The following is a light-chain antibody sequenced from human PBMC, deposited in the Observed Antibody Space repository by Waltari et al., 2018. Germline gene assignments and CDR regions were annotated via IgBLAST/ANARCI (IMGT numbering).Light chain of an antibody. CDR2: KVS. V-gene: IGKV2-30*02. CDR3: MQGAHWPIT. CDR1: QSLVHSDGNIY. Sequence: DVVMTQSPLSLPVTLGQPASIPCRSSQSLVHSDGNIYLNWFQQRPGQSPRRLIYKVSDRDSGVPDRFSGSGSGTDFTLKISRVEAEDVGVYYCMQGAHWPITFGQGTRLEIK. J-gene: IGKJ5*01.